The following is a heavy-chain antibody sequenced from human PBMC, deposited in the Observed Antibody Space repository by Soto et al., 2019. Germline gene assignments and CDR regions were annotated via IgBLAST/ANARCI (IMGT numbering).Heavy chain of an antibody. CDR2: IIPLSGTT. V-gene: IGHV1-69*13. CDR1: AGSFSNHA. CDR3: ARGPDRSGFYLFDY. J-gene: IGHJ4*02. Sequence: SVKVSCKPSAGSFSNHAIIWLRQAPGQGPEWMGGIIPLSGTTNYAHKFEGRVTITADESMTTAYMELSSLRYEDTAVYYCARGPDRSGFYLFDYWGQGTLVTV. D-gene: IGHD3-22*01.